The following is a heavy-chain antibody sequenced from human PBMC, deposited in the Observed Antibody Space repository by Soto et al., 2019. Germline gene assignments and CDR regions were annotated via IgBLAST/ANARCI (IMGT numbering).Heavy chain of an antibody. CDR3: ARDSRITMVRGVIRNYYYGMDV. Sequence: SETLSLTCAVSGGSISSSNWWSCFRQPPGKGLECIGEIYHSGSTNYNPSLKSRVTISVDKSKNQFSLKLSSVTAADTAVYYCARDSRITMVRGVIRNYYYGMDVWGQGTTVTVSS. CDR1: GGSISSSNW. CDR2: IYHSGST. V-gene: IGHV4-4*02. J-gene: IGHJ6*02. D-gene: IGHD3-10*01.